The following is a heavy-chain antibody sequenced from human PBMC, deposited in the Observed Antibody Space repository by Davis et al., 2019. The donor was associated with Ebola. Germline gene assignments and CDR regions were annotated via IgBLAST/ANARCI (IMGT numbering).Heavy chain of an antibody. Sequence: GESLKISCAASGFPFSNYWMAWLRQAPGKGLEWVANIKEDGSETNYVDSVKGRFTISRDNAKNSLFLQMNSLRDEDTAVYYCATYCSGGSCYPGRVDYFDYWGQGTLVTVSS. D-gene: IGHD2-15*01. V-gene: IGHV3-7*01. CDR3: ATYCSGGSCYPGRVDYFDY. CDR1: GFPFSNYW. CDR2: IKEDGSET. J-gene: IGHJ4*02.